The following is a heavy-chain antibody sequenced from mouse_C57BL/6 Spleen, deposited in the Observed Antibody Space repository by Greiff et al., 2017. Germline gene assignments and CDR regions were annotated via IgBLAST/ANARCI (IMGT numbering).Heavy chain of an antibody. CDR3: ARYPLLGPYYAMDY. D-gene: IGHD6-1*01. J-gene: IGHJ4*01. Sequence: EVKLQESGGGLVQPGGSLSLSCEASGFTFTDYYMSWVRQPPGKALEWLGFIRNKANGYTTEYKPYVKGRFTISRDNSQRILYLQMNARRAEDSATYFCARYPLLGPYYAMDYWGQGTSVTVSS. CDR2: IRNKANGYTT. CDR1: GFTFTDYY. V-gene: IGHV7-3*01.